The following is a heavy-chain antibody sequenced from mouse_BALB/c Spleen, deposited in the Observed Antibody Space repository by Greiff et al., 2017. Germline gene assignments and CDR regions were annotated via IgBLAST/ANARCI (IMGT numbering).Heavy chain of an antibody. V-gene: IGHV3-8*02. CDR1: GDSITSGY. CDR3: ANYYGSSYGYFDV. CDR2: ISYSGST. Sequence: EVKLLESGPSLVKPSQTLSLTCSVTGDSITSGYWNWIRKFPGNKLEYMGYISYSGSTYYNPSLKSRISITRDTSKNQYYLQLNSVTTEDTATYYCANYYGSSYGYFDVWGAGTTVTVSS. D-gene: IGHD1-1*01. J-gene: IGHJ1*01.